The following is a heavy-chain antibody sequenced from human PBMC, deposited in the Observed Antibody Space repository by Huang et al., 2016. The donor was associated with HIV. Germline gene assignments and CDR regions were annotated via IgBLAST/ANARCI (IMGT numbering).Heavy chain of an antibody. CDR3: ARSLYDASGSSLNYFDY. J-gene: IGHJ4*02. V-gene: IGHV4-30-4*08. CDR2: IYYNGRT. CDR1: GGLIRSGGYY. Sequence: QVQLQESGPGLVKPSQTLSLTCTVSGGLIRSGGYYWSWIRPPPGKGLEWIDNIYYNGRTYYNPSLRSRVSISVDTSKNQFSLKLTSVTAADTAVFFCARSLYDASGSSLNYFDYWGQGTLVTVSS. D-gene: IGHD3-22*01.